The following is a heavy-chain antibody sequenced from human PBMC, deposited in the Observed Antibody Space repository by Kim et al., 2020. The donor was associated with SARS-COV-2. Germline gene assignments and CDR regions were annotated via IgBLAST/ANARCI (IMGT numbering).Heavy chain of an antibody. Sequence: GGSLRLSCAASGFTFSSYGMHWVRQAPGKGLEWVAVIWYDGSNKYYADSVKGRFTISRDNSKNTLYLQMNSLRAEDTAVYYCARDGSGSYLSPGGYWGQGTLVTVSS. J-gene: IGHJ4*02. CDR2: IWYDGSNK. CDR1: GFTFSSYG. V-gene: IGHV3-33*01. D-gene: IGHD3-10*01. CDR3: ARDGSGSYLSPGGY.